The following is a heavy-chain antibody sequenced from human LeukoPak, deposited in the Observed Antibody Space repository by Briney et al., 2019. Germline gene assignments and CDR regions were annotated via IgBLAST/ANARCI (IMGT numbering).Heavy chain of an antibody. J-gene: IGHJ4*02. Sequence: ASVKVSCKASGSTFTAYYIHWVRQAPGQGLGWMGWIDTNTGATKYAQKFQGRVTITRDTSTGTAYMELSSLISGDTALYYCASEGFCAGGSCNVQRVASWGPGTLVTVSS. CDR2: IDTNTGAT. V-gene: IGHV1-2*02. CDR3: ASEGFCAGGSCNVQRVAS. CDR1: GSTFTAYY. D-gene: IGHD2-8*02.